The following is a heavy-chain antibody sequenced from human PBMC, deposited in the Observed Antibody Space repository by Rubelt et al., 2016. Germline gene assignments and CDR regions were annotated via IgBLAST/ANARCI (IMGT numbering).Heavy chain of an antibody. Sequence: QVQLVQSGAEVKKPGASVKVSCKASGYTFTSYGISWVRQAPGQGLEWMGWISAYNGNTNYAQKLQGRVTMTTDTSTSTADMELRSPRSDDTAVYYCARDLPPFRRYNWNFPLDYWGQGTLVTVSS. CDR3: ARDLPPFRRYNWNFPLDY. CDR2: ISAYNGNT. D-gene: IGHD1-7*01. J-gene: IGHJ4*02. V-gene: IGHV1-18*01. CDR1: GYTFTSYG.